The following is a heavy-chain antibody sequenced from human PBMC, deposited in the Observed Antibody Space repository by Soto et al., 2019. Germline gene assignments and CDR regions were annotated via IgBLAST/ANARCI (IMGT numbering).Heavy chain of an antibody. V-gene: IGHV3-30-3*01. CDR3: ARVEYCGGDCYSYAFDI. CDR2: ISYDGSNK. J-gene: IGHJ3*02. CDR1: GFTFSSYA. D-gene: IGHD2-21*02. Sequence: PGGSLRLSCAASGFTFSSYAMHWVRQAPGKGLEWVAVISYDGSNKYYADSVKGRFTISRDNSKNTLYLQMNSLRAEDTAVYYCARVEYCGGDCYSYAFDIWGQGTMVTVSS.